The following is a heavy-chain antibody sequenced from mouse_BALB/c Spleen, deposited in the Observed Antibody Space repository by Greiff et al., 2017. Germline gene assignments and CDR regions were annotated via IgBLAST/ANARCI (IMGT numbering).Heavy chain of an antibody. V-gene: IGHV1-5*01. CDR2: IYPGNSDT. CDR3: TRSGKLWDAFAY. D-gene: IGHD3-1*01. J-gene: IGHJ3*01. Sequence: QLQQSGTVLARPGASVKMSCKASGYSFTSYWMHWVKQRPGQGLEWIGAIYPGNSDTSYNQKFKGKAKLTAVTSASTAYMELSSLTNEDSAVYYCTRSGKLWDAFAYWGQGTLVTVSA. CDR1: GYSFTSYW.